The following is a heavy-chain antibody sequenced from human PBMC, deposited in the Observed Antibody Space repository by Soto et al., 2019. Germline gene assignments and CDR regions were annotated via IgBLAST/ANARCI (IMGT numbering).Heavy chain of an antibody. CDR3: ARGSGATMIDY. Sequence: PSETLSLTCTVSGGSISGYYWSWIRQPPGKGLEWIGYIYYSGSTNYNPSLKSRVTISVDTSKNQFSLKLSSVTAADTAVYYCARGSGATMIDYWGQGTLVTVSS. V-gene: IGHV4-59*01. CDR1: GGSISGYY. D-gene: IGHD1-26*01. J-gene: IGHJ4*02. CDR2: IYYSGST.